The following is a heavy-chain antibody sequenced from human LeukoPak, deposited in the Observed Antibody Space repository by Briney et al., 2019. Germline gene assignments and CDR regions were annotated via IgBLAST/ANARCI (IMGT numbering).Heavy chain of an antibody. CDR1: GFTFIGYA. J-gene: IGHJ6*03. D-gene: IGHD6-13*01. CDR2: IWSGGSNK. Sequence: GGSLRLSCAASGFTFIGYAMSWVRQAPGKGLEWVAVIWSGGSNKSYGDSVRGRFTISRDDSKNTLNLQMNSLRAEDTAVYYCAKDGDIAATSRGYYYYYMDVWGKGTRVTVSS. V-gene: IGHV3-30*02. CDR3: AKDGDIAATSRGYYYYYMDV.